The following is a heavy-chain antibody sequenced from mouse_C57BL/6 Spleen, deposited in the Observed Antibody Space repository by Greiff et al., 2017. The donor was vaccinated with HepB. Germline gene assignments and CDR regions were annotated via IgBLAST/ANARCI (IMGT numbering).Heavy chain of an antibody. CDR2: IYPGDGDT. CDR3: ARWDYYGSSDAMDY. Sequence: VKLLESGPELVKPGASVKISCKASGYAFSSSWMNWVKQRPGKGLEWIGRIYPGDGDTNYNGKFKGKATLTADKSSSTAYMQLSSLTSEDSAVYFCARWDYYGSSDAMDYWGQGTSVTVSS. J-gene: IGHJ4*01. V-gene: IGHV1-82*01. D-gene: IGHD1-1*01. CDR1: GYAFSSSW.